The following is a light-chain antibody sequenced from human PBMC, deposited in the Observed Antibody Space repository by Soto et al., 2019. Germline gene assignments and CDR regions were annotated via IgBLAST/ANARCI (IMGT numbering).Light chain of an antibody. Sequence: AIQLTQSPSSLSASVGDRVSITCRASQGTSSALAWYQHKPGKAPKILIYDASSLQSGVPSRFSGSESGTECTLTISSLQPEDFATYYCQQLKTYPFTFGQGTRLEIK. CDR1: QGTSSA. V-gene: IGKV1-13*02. CDR2: DAS. J-gene: IGKJ5*01. CDR3: QQLKTYPFT.